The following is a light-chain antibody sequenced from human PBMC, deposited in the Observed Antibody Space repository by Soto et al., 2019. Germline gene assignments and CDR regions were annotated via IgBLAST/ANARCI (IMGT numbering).Light chain of an antibody. J-gene: IGKJ1*01. CDR3: LQDYSYPRT. CDR1: QAIRTE. CDR2: GTS. V-gene: IGKV1-6*01. Sequence: AIQMTQSPSSLSASVGDRVIITCRASQAIRTELGWYQQRPGKAPKLLIYGTSNLQSGVPSRFSGSGSGTDFTLTINGLQPEDFATYYCLQDYSYPRTFCQGTNVDIK.